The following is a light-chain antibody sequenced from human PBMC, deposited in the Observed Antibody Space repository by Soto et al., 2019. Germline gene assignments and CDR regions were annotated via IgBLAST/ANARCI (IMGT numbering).Light chain of an antibody. J-gene: IGKJ4*01. CDR1: QGIGID. CDR3: LQDFNFPLT. V-gene: IGKV1-6*01. CDR2: AVS. Sequence: AIQMTQSPSSLSASVGDRVTITCRPRQGIGIDLGWYQQKPGKAPKLLIYAVSRLESGVPPRFSGSGSGTDFTLTISSLQPEDFATYYCLQDFNFPLTFGGGTKVEIK.